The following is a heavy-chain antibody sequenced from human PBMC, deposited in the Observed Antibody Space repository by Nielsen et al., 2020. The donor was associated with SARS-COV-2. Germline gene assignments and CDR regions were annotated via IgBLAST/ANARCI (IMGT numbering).Heavy chain of an antibody. D-gene: IGHD3-22*01. V-gene: IGHV1-46*01. CDR2: INPTNGGT. J-gene: IGHJ4*02. CDR1: GYTFTSSD. Sequence: ASVKVSCKASGYTFTSSDINWLRQAPGQGLEWMGLINPTNGGTTYAQKFLGTVTMTRDTSTSTVYMELSSLRFDDTAVYYCASSDSSGYSGSYDYWGQGTLVTVSS. CDR3: ASSDSSGYSGSYDY.